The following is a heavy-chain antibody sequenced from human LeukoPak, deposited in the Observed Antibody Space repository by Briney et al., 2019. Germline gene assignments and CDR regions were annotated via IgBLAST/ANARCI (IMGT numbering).Heavy chain of an antibody. CDR2: ISGSGGST. CDR3: ANRRGYSGYDSPDY. J-gene: IGHJ4*02. V-gene: IGHV3-23*01. CDR1: GFTFSSYA. Sequence: GGSLRLSCAASGFTFSSYAMSWVRQAPGKGLEWVSAISGSGGSTYYAGSVKGRFTISRDNSKNTLYLQMNSLRAEDTAVYYCANRRGYSGYDSPDYWGQGTLVTVSS. D-gene: IGHD5-12*01.